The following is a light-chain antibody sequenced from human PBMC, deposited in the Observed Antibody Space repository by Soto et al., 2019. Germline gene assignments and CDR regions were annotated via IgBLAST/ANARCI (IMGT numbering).Light chain of an antibody. Sequence: EIVLTQSPGTLSLSPGERVTLSCRASQSVIRSYFAWYQQKPGQAPRLLIYGASSRATGSPDRFSGSGSGTDFSLTISRLEPEDSAVYYCHQFGSSPYTFGQGTKLEI. CDR1: QSVIRSY. CDR3: HQFGSSPYT. J-gene: IGKJ2*01. V-gene: IGKV3-20*01. CDR2: GAS.